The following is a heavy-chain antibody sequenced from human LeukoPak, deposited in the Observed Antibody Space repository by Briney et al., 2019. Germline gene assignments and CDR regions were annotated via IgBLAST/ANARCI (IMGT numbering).Heavy chain of an antibody. V-gene: IGHV1-69*13. D-gene: IGHD5-12*01. CDR3: AADRISGYEE. J-gene: IGHJ4*02. CDR2: IIPIFGTA. CDR1: GGIFSSYA. Sequence: GASVKVSCKASGGIFSSYAISWVRQAPGQGLEWMGGIIPIFGTANYAQKFQGRVTITADESTSTAYMELSSLRSEDTAVYYCAADRISGYEEWGQGTLVTVSS.